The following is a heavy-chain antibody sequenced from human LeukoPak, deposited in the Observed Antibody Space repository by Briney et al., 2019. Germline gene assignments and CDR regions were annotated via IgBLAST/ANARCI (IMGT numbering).Heavy chain of an antibody. V-gene: IGHV4-59*12. CDR2: IYYSGST. Sequence: ASETLSLTCIVSGGSISSYYWSWIRQPPGKGLEWIGYIYYSGSTNYKPSLKSRVTISVDTSKNQFSLELSSVTAADTAVYYCARLSSSGSYYRGFMYYFDYWDQGTLVTVSS. CDR3: ARLSSSGSYYRGFMYYFDY. D-gene: IGHD3-10*01. J-gene: IGHJ4*02. CDR1: GGSISSYY.